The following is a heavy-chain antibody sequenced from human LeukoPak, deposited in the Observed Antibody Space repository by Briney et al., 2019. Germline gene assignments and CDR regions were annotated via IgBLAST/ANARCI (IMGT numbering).Heavy chain of an antibody. D-gene: IGHD6-13*01. CDR2: INPSGGST. V-gene: IGHV1-46*01. Sequence: GASVKVSCKASGYTFTCYYMHWVRQAPGQGLEWMGIINPSGGSTSYAQKFQGRVTMTRDTSTSTVYMELRSLRSDDTAVYYCARDWRGSRSGDYWGQGTLVTVSS. CDR1: GYTFTCYY. J-gene: IGHJ4*02. CDR3: ARDWRGSRSGDY.